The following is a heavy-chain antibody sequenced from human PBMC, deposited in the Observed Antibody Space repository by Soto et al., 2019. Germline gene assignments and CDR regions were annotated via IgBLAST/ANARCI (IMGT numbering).Heavy chain of an antibody. CDR3: AKAEEASGNVNSFLAY. J-gene: IGHJ4*02. V-gene: IGHV3-23*01. D-gene: IGHD2-15*01. CDR1: GFTFSNYA. Sequence: EVQLLESGGGLVQTGGSLRLSCAASGFTFSNYAMSWVRQAPGKGLEGVAVISGSGASTYVKGRFTVSRDNAKNTLHLQMNSLRAEDTAVYYCAKAEEASGNVNSFLAYWGQGTLVTVSP. CDR2: ISGSGAST.